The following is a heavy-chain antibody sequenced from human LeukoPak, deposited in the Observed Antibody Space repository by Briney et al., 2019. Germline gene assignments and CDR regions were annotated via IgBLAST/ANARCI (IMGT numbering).Heavy chain of an antibody. V-gene: IGHV5-51*01. CDR2: IYPGDSDT. J-gene: IGHJ4*02. CDR1: GSSFTSYW. D-gene: IGHD4-23*01. Sequence: GGSLKISCKGSGSSFTSYWSGGVRQLPGKGREWMGIIYPGDSDTRYSPSFQGQVTISADNSISTAYLQWSSLKASDTAMYYCASHYGGNANYFDYWGQGTLVTVSS. CDR3: ASHYGGNANYFDY.